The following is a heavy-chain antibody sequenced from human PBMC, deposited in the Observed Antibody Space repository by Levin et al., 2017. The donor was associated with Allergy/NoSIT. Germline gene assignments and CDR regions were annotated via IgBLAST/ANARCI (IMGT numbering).Heavy chain of an antibody. CDR3: VKVGGSGWYDY. Sequence: GESLKISCSASGFTLSSYPMHWVRQAPGKGLEYVSAINTDAGRTYYADSVKGRFTISRDNSQNTLYLQMSSLRAEDTAVYYCVKVGGSGWYDYWGQGTLVTVSS. CDR1: GFTLSSYP. J-gene: IGHJ4*02. CDR2: INTDAGRT. V-gene: IGHV3-64D*06. D-gene: IGHD6-19*01.